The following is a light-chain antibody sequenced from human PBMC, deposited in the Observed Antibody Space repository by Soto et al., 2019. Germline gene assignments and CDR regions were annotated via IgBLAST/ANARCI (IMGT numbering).Light chain of an antibody. CDR1: SSDVGGYNY. CDR3: SSYTNSSPYV. Sequence: QSALTQPASLSGSPGQSITISCTGTSSDVGGYNYVSWYQQHPGKAPKLILYDVSNRPSGVSNRFSGSKSGNTASLTISGLPAEDEADYYCSSYTNSSPYVFGTGTKVTVL. CDR2: DVS. J-gene: IGLJ1*01. V-gene: IGLV2-14*01.